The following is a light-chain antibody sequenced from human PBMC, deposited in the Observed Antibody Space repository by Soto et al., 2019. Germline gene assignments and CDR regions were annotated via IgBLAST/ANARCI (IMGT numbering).Light chain of an antibody. CDR3: QQSYGTPLT. Sequence: DIQMTQSPSSLSASVGDRVTVTCRASQSISSYLNWYQQKPGKAPKLLIYAASSLQSGVPSRFSGSGSGTDVTLTISSLQCEDIATYYCQQSYGTPLTFGGGTKVEIK. V-gene: IGKV1-39*01. J-gene: IGKJ4*01. CDR2: AAS. CDR1: QSISSY.